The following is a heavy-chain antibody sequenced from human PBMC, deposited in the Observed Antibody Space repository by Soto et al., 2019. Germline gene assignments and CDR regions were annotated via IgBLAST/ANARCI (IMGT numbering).Heavy chain of an antibody. CDR1: GFTFSSFG. Sequence: QVQLVESGGGVVQPGRSLRLSCAASGFTFSSFGMHWVRQAPGKGLEWVAVISYDGSNKYYADSVKGRFTISRDNSKNTLYLQMNSLRAEDTAVYYCAKDTSGIPGTTIDYWGQGTLVTVSS. J-gene: IGHJ4*02. D-gene: IGHD1-7*01. CDR3: AKDTSGIPGTTIDY. CDR2: ISYDGSNK. V-gene: IGHV3-30*18.